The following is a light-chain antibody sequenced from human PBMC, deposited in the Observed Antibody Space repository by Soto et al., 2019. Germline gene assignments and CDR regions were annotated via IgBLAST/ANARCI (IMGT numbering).Light chain of an antibody. V-gene: IGKV3-15*01. Sequence: EIVMTQSPATLSVSPGESATLSCRASQSVSSNLAWYQQKPGQAPRLLIYGASTGATGIPARFSGSGSGTVFTLTISSLQSEDFAVYYCQKYNNWPPTFGQGTKVDIK. CDR1: QSVSSN. CDR3: QKYNNWPPT. J-gene: IGKJ1*01. CDR2: GAS.